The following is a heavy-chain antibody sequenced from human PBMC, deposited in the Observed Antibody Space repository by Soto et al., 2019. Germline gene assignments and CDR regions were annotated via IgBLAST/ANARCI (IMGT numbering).Heavy chain of an antibody. J-gene: IGHJ3*02. CDR2: INPSGGST. Sequence: QVQLVQSGAEVKKPGASVKVSCKASGYTFTSYYMRWVRQAPGQGLEWMGIINPSGGSTSYAQKFQGRVTMTRDTSTSTVYMELSSLRSEDTAVYYCARALQQCLVLGAFDIWGQGTMVTVSS. CDR3: ARALQQCLVLGAFDI. CDR1: GYTFTSYY. D-gene: IGHD6-19*01. V-gene: IGHV1-46*03.